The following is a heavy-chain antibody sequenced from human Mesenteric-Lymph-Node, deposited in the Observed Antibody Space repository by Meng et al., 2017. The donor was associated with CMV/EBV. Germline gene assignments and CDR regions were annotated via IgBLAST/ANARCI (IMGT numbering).Heavy chain of an antibody. CDR1: GGSVSSGSYY. Sequence: GSLRLSCTVSGGSVSSGSYYWSWIRQPPGKGLEWIGSIYHSGSTYYNPSLKSRVTISVDTSKNQFSLKLSSVTAADTAVYYCARVGGLGYCSSTSCYSSAAEYFQHWGQGTLVTVSS. CDR3: ARVGGLGYCSSTSCYSSAAEYFQH. J-gene: IGHJ1*01. V-gene: IGHV4-39*07. D-gene: IGHD2-2*02. CDR2: IYHSGST.